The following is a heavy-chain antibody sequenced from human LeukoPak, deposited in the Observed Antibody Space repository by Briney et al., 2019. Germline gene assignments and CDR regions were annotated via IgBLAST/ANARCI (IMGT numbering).Heavy chain of an antibody. CDR1: GGSISSYY. CDR3: ARDRTYFDY. Sequence: SETLSLTCTVSGGSISSYYWSWIRQPPGKGLEWIGYIYYSGSTNYNPSLKSRVTISVDTSKNQFSLKLSSVTAADTAVYYCARDRTYFDYWGQGTLVTVSS. J-gene: IGHJ4*02. V-gene: IGHV4-59*12. CDR2: IYYSGST.